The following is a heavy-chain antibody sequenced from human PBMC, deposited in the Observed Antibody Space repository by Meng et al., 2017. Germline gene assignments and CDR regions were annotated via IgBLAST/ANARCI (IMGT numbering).Heavy chain of an antibody. D-gene: IGHD3-10*01. J-gene: IGHJ4*02. CDR2: INHSGST. Sequence: QRQLLQWSARRLKPPAPLSPPCAVYGGSCSGYYWSWIRQPPGKGLEWLGEINHSGSTNYNPSLKSRVTISVDTSKTQSSLKLSSVTAADTAVYYCARVPGGIGAADYWGQGTLVTVSS. CDR3: ARVPGGIGAADY. CDR1: GGSCSGYY. V-gene: IGHV4-34*01.